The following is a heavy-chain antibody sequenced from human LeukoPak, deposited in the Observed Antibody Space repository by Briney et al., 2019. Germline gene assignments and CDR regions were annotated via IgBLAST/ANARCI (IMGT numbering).Heavy chain of an antibody. V-gene: IGHV4-59*08. D-gene: IGHD6-19*01. CDR3: ARLTSGWYVIY. CDR2: IYYSGST. J-gene: IGHJ4*02. Sequence: SETLSLTCTVSGGSISRYYWSWIRQPPGKGLEWIGYIYYSGSTNYNPSLNSRVTISVDTSKNQSSLKLSSVTDADTAIYYCARLTSGWYVIYWGQGTLVTVSS. CDR1: GGSISRYY.